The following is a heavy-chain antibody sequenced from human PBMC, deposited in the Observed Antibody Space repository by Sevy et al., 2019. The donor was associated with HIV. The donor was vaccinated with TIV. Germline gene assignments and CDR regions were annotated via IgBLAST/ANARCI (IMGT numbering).Heavy chain of an antibody. CDR1: GFTFSSYA. J-gene: IGHJ4*02. CDR3: AAPQGGEVYYFDY. V-gene: IGHV3-23*01. Sequence: GGSLRLSCAASGFTFSSYAMSWVRQAPGKGLEWVSAISGSGGSTYYADSVKGRFTTSRDKSKNTLYLQMNSLRAEDTALYYCAAPQGGEVYYFDYWGQGTLVTVSS. D-gene: IGHD2-21*01. CDR2: ISGSGGST.